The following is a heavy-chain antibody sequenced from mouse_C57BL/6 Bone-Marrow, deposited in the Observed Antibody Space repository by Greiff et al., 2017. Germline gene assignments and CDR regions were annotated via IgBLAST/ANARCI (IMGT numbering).Heavy chain of an antibody. CDR2: INPNYGTT. CDR3: TRGGFGSKSSWFAY. J-gene: IGHJ3*01. CDR1: GYSFTDYN. Sequence: EVKLMESGPELVKPGASVKISCKASGYSFTDYNMNWVKQSNGKSLEWIGVINPNYGTTSYNQKFKGKATLTVDQSSSTAYMQLNSLTSEDSAVYYCTRGGFGSKSSWFAYWGQGTLVTVSA. V-gene: IGHV1-39*01. D-gene: IGHD2-5*01.